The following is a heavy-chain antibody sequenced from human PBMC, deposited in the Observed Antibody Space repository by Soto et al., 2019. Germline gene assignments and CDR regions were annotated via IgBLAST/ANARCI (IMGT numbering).Heavy chain of an antibody. D-gene: IGHD1-26*01. V-gene: IGHV3-74*01. Sequence: GGSLRLSCAASGFTFSSYWMHWVRQAPGKGLVWVSRINSDGSSTSYADSVKGRFTISRDNAKNTLYLQMNSLRAEDTAVYYCATLEPPGATTGGGDYWGQGTLVTVSS. CDR2: INSDGSST. CDR3: ATLEPPGATTGGGDY. CDR1: GFTFSSYW. J-gene: IGHJ4*02.